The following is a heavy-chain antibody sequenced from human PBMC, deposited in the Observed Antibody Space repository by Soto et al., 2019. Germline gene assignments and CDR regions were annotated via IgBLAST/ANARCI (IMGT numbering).Heavy chain of an antibody. CDR1: GFTFSVYW. V-gene: IGHV3-74*01. J-gene: IGHJ4*02. Sequence: GGSLRLSCAASGFTFSVYWMHWVRQVPGKGPEWVSRINDDGSSTNYADSVKGRFTISRDNAKNTLYLQMNDLRAEDTAVYYCTRGPRSTSTGTGAVWGQGTLVTVSS. CDR2: INDDGSST. D-gene: IGHD1-1*01. CDR3: TRGPRSTSTGTGAV.